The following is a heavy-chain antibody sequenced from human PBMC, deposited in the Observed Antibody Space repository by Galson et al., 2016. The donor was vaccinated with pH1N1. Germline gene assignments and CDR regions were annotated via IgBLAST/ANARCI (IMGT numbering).Heavy chain of an antibody. V-gene: IGHV3-7*01. J-gene: IGHJ4*02. Sequence: SLRLSCAASGFTFSTYWMNWVRQAPGKGLEWVANINQDGSDKYYVDSVKGRFTISRDNAKSSLYLQMNSLRDEDTALYYCARAIGSRSSYWGQGTLVTVSS. CDR2: INQDGSDK. CDR1: GFTFSTYW. CDR3: ARAIGSRSSY. D-gene: IGHD3-16*02.